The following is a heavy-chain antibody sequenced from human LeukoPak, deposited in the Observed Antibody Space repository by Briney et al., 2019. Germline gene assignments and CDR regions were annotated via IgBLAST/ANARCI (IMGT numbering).Heavy chain of an antibody. D-gene: IGHD1-26*01. CDR1: GGTFSSYA. Sequence: GASVKVSCKASGGTFSSYAISWVRQAPGQGLEWMGRIIPIFGTANYAQKFQGRVTITTDESTSTAYMELSSLRSEDTAVYYCATDSGSYAFDYWGQGTLVTVSS. CDR3: ATDSGSYAFDY. V-gene: IGHV1-69*05. CDR2: IIPIFGTA. J-gene: IGHJ4*02.